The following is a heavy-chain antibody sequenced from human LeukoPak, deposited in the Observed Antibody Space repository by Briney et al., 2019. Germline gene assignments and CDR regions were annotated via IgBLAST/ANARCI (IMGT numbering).Heavy chain of an antibody. CDR3: TRDGGYSSSWYNPYYYYYYMDV. CDR1: GFTFGDYA. CDR2: IRSKAYGGTT. D-gene: IGHD6-13*01. V-gene: IGHV3-49*04. Sequence: GRSLRLSCTASGFTFGDYAMSWVRQAPGKGLEWVGFIRSKAYGGTTEYAASVKGRFTISRDDSKSIAYLQMNSLKTEDTAVYYCTRDGGYSSSWYNPYYYYYYMDVWGKGTTVTVPS. J-gene: IGHJ6*03.